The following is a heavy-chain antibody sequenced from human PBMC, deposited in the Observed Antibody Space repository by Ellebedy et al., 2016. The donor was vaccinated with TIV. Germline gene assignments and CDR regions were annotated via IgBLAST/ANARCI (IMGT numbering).Heavy chain of an antibody. V-gene: IGHV4-39*01. CDR2: IYYSGST. CDR3: ARFRGGMFDY. J-gene: IGHJ4*02. CDR1: GGSISSSSYY. Sequence: MLSETLSLTCTVSGGSISSSSYYWGWIRQPPGKGLEWIGSIYYSGSTYYNPSLKSRVTISVDTSKNQFSLKLSSVTAADTAVYYCARFRGGMFDYWGQGTLVTVSS. D-gene: IGHD3-10*01.